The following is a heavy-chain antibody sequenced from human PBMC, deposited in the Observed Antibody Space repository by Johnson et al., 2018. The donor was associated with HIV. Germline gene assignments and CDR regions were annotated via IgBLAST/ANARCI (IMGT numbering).Heavy chain of an antibody. Sequence: QMQLVESGGGLVKPGGSLRLSCAASGFTFHDSYMSWIRQAPGKGLEWISYISGSGGTMYSADSVKGRFTISRDNANNSLHLQMNSLRVEDTALYFCATVWRNEGRHSFDVWGLGTMVTVSS. CDR2: ISGSGGTM. D-gene: IGHD1-1*01. CDR1: GFTFHDSY. V-gene: IGHV3-11*04. CDR3: ATVWRNEGRHSFDV. J-gene: IGHJ3*01.